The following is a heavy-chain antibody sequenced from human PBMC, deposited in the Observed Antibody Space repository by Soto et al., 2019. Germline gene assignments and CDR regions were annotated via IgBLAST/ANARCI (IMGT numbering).Heavy chain of an antibody. CDR2: ISWDGDST. V-gene: IGHV3-43*01. J-gene: IGHJ4*02. Sequence: GGSLRLSCAASGFTFDDYTMHWVRQAPGKGLEWVSLISWDGDSTYYADSVKGRFTISRDNSKNSLYLQMNSLRTEDTALYYCAKDGGSAGDYFDYWGQGTLVTVSS. CDR3: AKDGGSAGDYFDY. CDR1: GFTFDDYT. D-gene: IGHD3-16*01.